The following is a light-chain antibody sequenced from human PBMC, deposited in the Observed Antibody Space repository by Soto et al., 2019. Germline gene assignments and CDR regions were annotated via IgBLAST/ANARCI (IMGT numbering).Light chain of an antibody. Sequence: QSVLTQPASVSGSPGQSITISCTGTSSDVGGYNYVSWYQQHPAKAPKLMIYDVSDRPSGVSNRFSGSKSGNTASLTISGLQAEDEADYYCSSYTSGFYVFGTGTKVTVL. CDR3: SSYTSGFYV. V-gene: IGLV2-14*01. J-gene: IGLJ1*01. CDR2: DVS. CDR1: SSDVGGYNY.